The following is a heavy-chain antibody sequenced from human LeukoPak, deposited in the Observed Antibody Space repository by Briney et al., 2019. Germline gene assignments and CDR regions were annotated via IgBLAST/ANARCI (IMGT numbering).Heavy chain of an antibody. D-gene: IGHD3-10*01. J-gene: IGHJ4*02. Sequence: GASVKVSCKASGYTFTGYYMHWVRQAPGQGLEWMGRINPNSGGTNYAQKFQGRVTMTRDTSISTAYMELSRLRSDDTAVYYCARAVGHYYGLRHPLDYWGQGTLVTVSS. CDR3: ARAVGHYYGLRHPLDY. CDR2: INPNSGGT. CDR1: GYTFTGYY. V-gene: IGHV1-2*06.